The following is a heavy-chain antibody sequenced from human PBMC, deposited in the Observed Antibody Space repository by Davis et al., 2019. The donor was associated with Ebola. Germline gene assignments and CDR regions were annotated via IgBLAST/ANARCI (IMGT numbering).Heavy chain of an antibody. D-gene: IGHD6-13*01. CDR3: ARDRVAAAGTLPDY. Sequence: PGGSLRLSCAASGFTFSSYAMHWVRQAPGKGLEWVAVISYDGSNKYYADSVKGRFTISRDNSKNTLYLQMNSLRAEDTAVYYCARDRVAAAGTLPDYWGQGTLVTVSS. J-gene: IGHJ4*02. V-gene: IGHV3-30-3*01. CDR1: GFTFSSYA. CDR2: ISYDGSNK.